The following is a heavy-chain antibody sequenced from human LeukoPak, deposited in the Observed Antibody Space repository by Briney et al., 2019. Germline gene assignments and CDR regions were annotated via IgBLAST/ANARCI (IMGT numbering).Heavy chain of an antibody. CDR2: INSYRGGT. CDR3: VRDNGAY. V-gene: IGHV1-2*06. Sequence: ASVKVSCTASGYTFTAGYYIHWVRQAPGQGLEWMGRINSYRGGTNYALKFQGRVTMTRDTSMGTAYMDLRSLTSDDTAVYFFVRDNGAYWGQGTLVTVSS. J-gene: IGHJ4*02. D-gene: IGHD2-8*01. CDR1: GYTFTAGYY.